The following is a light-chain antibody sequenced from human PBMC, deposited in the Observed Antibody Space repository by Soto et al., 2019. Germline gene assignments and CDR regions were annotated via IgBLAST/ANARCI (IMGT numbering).Light chain of an antibody. V-gene: IGLV2-11*01. CDR3: CSYAGSYTLVV. CDR2: DVS. CDR1: SSDVGGYNY. J-gene: IGLJ2*01. Sequence: QAVVTQPPSVSGAPGQRVTISCTGTSSDVGGYNYVSWYQQHPGKAPKLMIYDVSKRPSGVPDRFSGSKSGNTASLTISGLQAEDEADYYCCSYAGSYTLVVFGGGTKVTVL.